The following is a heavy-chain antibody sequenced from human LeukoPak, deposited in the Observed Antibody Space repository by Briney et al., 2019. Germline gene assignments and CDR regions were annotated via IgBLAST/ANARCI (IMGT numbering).Heavy chain of an antibody. CDR3: AGGWSYYYFDF. Sequence: GGSLRLSCAASGFSVSSSYMNWVRQPPGKGLEWVSLLYSDGGTHYADPVKGRFTISRDNSKNILHLQMNSLRAEDTAVYYCAGGWSYYYFDFRGQGTLVTVSS. D-gene: IGHD3-10*01. V-gene: IGHV3-66*02. CDR1: GFSVSSSY. J-gene: IGHJ4*02. CDR2: LYSDGGT.